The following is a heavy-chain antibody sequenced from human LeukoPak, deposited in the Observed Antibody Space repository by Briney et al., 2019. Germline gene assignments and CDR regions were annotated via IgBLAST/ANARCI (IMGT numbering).Heavy chain of an antibody. Sequence: GGSLRLSCAASGFTFSSYGMHWVRQAPGKGLEWVAVIWYDGSNKYYADSVKGRFTISRDNSKNTLYLQMNSLRAEDTAVYYCARAHGRYYYGMDVWGQGTTVTVPS. CDR3: ARAHGRYYYGMDV. CDR1: GFTFSSYG. V-gene: IGHV3-33*01. J-gene: IGHJ6*02. CDR2: IWYDGSNK.